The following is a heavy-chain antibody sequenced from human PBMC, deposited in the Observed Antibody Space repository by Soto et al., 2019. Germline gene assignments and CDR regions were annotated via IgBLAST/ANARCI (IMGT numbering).Heavy chain of an antibody. J-gene: IGHJ3*02. CDR3: ASRSGSYTYDAFDI. Sequence: PGGSLRLSCAASGFSFSIYNMNWVRQAPGKGLEWVSHISSSSSTIYYADSVKGRFTISRDNAKNSLYLQMNSLGEEDTAVYYCASRSGSYTYDAFDIWGQGTMVTVSS. V-gene: IGHV3-48*02. D-gene: IGHD1-26*01. CDR2: ISSSSSTI. CDR1: GFSFSIYN.